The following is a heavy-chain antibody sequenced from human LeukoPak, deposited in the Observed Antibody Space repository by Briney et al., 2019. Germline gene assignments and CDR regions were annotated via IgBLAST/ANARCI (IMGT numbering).Heavy chain of an antibody. CDR3: ARDCSGGSCYSSYYYYYGMDV. CDR1: GFTFSSYS. Sequence: QSGGSLRLSCAASGFTFSSYSMNWVRQAPGKGLEWVSYISSSSSTIYYADSVKGRFTISRDNAKNSLYLQMNSLRAEDTAVYYCARDCSGGSCYSSYYYYYGMDVWGQGTTVTVSS. CDR2: ISSSSSTI. J-gene: IGHJ6*02. V-gene: IGHV3-48*04. D-gene: IGHD2-15*01.